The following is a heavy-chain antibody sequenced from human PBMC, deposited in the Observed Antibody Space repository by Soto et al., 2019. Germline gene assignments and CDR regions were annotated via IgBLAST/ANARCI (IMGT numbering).Heavy chain of an antibody. CDR3: AKEKLGGYPIASKWFDP. CDR2: ISGRGGST. J-gene: IGHJ5*02. CDR1: GFTFNNYA. V-gene: IGHV3-23*01. Sequence: GSLRLSCAASGFTFNNYAMSWVRQAPDKGLEWVSAISGRGGSTYYADSVKGRFTISRDNSKNTLYLQMNSLRAEDTAVYYCAKEKLGGYPIASKWFDPWGQGTLVTVSS. D-gene: IGHD3-16*02.